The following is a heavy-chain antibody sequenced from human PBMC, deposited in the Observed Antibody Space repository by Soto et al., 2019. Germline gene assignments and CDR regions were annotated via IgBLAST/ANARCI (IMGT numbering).Heavy chain of an antibody. CDR3: TTYGNSGAFDI. J-gene: IGHJ3*02. D-gene: IGHD4-17*01. CDR2: ISGSGGRT. V-gene: IGHV3-23*01. Sequence: PGGSLRLSCAASGFTFSSYAMSWVRQAPGKGLEWVSAISGSGGRTYYADSVKGRFTVSRDNSKNTLYLQINSLRAEDTAVYYCTTYGNSGAFDIWGQGTMVTVSS. CDR1: GFTFSSYA.